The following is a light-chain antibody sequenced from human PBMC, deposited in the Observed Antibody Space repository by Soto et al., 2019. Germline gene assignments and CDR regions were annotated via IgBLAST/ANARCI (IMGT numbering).Light chain of an antibody. CDR1: RSDVGGYNY. V-gene: IGLV2-8*01. CDR2: EVS. Sequence: QSALTQPPSASGSPGQSVTISCTGTRSDVGGYNYVSWYQQHPGKAPKLMIYEVSKRPSGVPERFSGSKSGNTASLTVSGLQAEDEADYYCSSYAGSNNLGVFGGGTKLTVL. J-gene: IGLJ3*02. CDR3: SSYAGSNNLGV.